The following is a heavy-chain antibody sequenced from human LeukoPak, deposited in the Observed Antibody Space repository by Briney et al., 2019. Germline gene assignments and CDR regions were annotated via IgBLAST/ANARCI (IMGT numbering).Heavy chain of an antibody. D-gene: IGHD3-22*01. J-gene: IGHJ4*02. CDR1: GGSISSYY. V-gene: IGHV4-39*07. Sequence: SETLSLTCTVSGGSISSYYWSWIRQPPGKGLEWIGSIYYSGSTYYNPSLKSRVTISVDTSKNQFSLKLSSVTAADTAVYYCARGHYYDSSGYYYFDYWGQGTLVTVSS. CDR2: IYYSGST. CDR3: ARGHYYDSSGYYYFDY.